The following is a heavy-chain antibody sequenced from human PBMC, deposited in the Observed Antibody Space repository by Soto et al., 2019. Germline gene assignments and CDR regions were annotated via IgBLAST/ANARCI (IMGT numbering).Heavy chain of an antibody. V-gene: IGHV4-30-2*01. D-gene: IGHD3-10*01. CDR1: GGSISSGGYS. CDR3: ARVVPYGSGSYYTGYYYYSGMAV. CDR2: IYHSGST. Sequence: SETLSLTCAVSGGSISSGGYSWSWIRQPPGKGLEWIGYIYHSGSTYYNPSLKSRVTISVDRSKNQFSLKLSSVAAADTAVYYCARVVPYGSGSYYTGYYYYSGMAVWGQGTTVTVSS. J-gene: IGHJ6*02.